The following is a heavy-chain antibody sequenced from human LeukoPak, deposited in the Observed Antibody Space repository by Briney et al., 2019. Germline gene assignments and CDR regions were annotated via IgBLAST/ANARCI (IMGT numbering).Heavy chain of an antibody. V-gene: IGHV1-24*01. CDR1: GYTLTELS. Sequence: ASVKVSCKVSGYTLTELSMHWVRQAPGKGLEWMGGFDPEDGETIYAQKFQGRVTMTEDTSTDTAYMELSSLRSEDTAVYYSATDVTMVRGVIIMFDYWGQGTLVTVSS. CDR3: ATDVTMVRGVIIMFDY. CDR2: FDPEDGET. D-gene: IGHD3-10*01. J-gene: IGHJ4*02.